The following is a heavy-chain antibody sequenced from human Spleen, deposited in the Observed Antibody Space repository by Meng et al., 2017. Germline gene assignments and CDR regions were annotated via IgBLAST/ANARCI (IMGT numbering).Heavy chain of an antibody. CDR2: ISWNSGTI. CDR1: GFTFDDYA. CDR3: VTDRANLFDY. V-gene: IGHV3-9*01. Sequence: SLKISCAASGFTFDDYAMHWVRQAPGKGLEWVAGISWNSGTIDYADSVRGRFTISRDNAENSLYLQMNGLSAEDTAVFYCVTDRANLFDYWGQGTLVTVSS. J-gene: IGHJ4*02.